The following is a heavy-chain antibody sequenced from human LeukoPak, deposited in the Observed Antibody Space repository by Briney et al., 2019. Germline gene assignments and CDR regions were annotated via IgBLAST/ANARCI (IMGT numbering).Heavy chain of an antibody. D-gene: IGHD3-22*01. CDR3: AKYHYDSSGYYRYFDY. CDR2: IYRSGDT. J-gene: IGHJ4*02. CDR1: GLIVSSSY. V-gene: IGHV3-66*03. Sequence: GGSLRLSCAASGLIVSSSYMSWVRRAPGKGLEWVSVIYRSGDTYYADSVVGRFTISRDNSKNTLYLQMNSLRAEDTAVYYCAKYHYDSSGYYRYFDYWGQGTLVTVSS.